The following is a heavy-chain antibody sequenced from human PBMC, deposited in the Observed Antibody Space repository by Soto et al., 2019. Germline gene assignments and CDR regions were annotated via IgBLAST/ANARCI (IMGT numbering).Heavy chain of an antibody. Sequence: VQLVDSGGGLVQPGGPLRLSCAASGFTFSSYWIHWVRQAPGEGLVWVSRIKGDGITTNYADSVKGRFTISRDYAKNTVFLQMNSLRAEDTAVYYCARGAFGAYYLDYWGQGTLVTVSS. J-gene: IGHJ4*02. CDR1: GFTFSSYW. CDR3: ARGAFGAYYLDY. D-gene: IGHD3-3*01. V-gene: IGHV3-74*01. CDR2: IKGDGITT.